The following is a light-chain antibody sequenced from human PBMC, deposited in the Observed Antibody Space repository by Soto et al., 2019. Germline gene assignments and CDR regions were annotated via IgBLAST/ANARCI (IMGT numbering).Light chain of an antibody. CDR2: SNN. V-gene: IGLV1-44*01. CDR3: AAWDDSLNVLV. CDR1: SSNIGSKS. Sequence: QSVLXQPPSVSGXPGQRVNMSXXXXSSNIGSKSVSWYQHLPQTAPKLLIYSNNQRPSGVPGRFSGSKSGTSASLAISGLQSDDETQYYCAAWDDSLNVLVFGGGTKLTVL. J-gene: IGLJ2*01.